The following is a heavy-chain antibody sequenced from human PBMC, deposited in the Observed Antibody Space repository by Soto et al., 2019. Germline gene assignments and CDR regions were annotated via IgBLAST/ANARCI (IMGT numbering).Heavy chain of an antibody. Sequence: VQLVQSGAEVKKPGASVKISCKASGYTFTTNFIPWIRQAPGQGLEWVGIISPGGGTTVYAQKFQGRVTMTRDTSTSTVYMELRNLRSEDTAVFYCARAHYDSDAFDFWGQGTMVIVSS. CDR3: ARAHYDSDAFDF. J-gene: IGHJ3*01. CDR1: GYTFTTNF. CDR2: ISPGGGTT. D-gene: IGHD3-22*01. V-gene: IGHV1-46*03.